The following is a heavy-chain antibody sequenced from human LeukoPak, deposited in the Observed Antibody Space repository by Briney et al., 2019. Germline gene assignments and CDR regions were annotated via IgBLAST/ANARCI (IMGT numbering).Heavy chain of an antibody. D-gene: IGHD3-22*01. J-gene: IGHJ5*02. V-gene: IGHV4-61*02. CDR2: IYTSGST. CDR3: ARDVKYYYDSSGQSRGDWFDP. CDR1: GGSISSGSYY. Sequence: SQTLSLTCTVSGGSISSGSYYWSWIRQPGGKGLEWIGRIYTSGSTNYNPSLKSRVTISVDTSKNQFSLKLSSVTAADTAVYYCARDVKYYYDSSGQSRGDWFDPWGQGTLVTVSS.